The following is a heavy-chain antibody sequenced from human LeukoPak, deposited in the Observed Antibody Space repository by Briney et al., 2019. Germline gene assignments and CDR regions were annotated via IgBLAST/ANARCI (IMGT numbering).Heavy chain of an antibody. CDR2: IYYSGST. V-gene: IGHV4-39*07. CDR3: ARVSPRGRGVIDY. Sequence: PSETLSLTCTVSGGSISSSSYYWGWIRQPPGKGLEWIGSIYYSGSTYYNPSLKSRVTISVDTSKNQFSLKLSSVTAADTAVYYCARVSPRGRGVIDYWGQGTLVTVSS. CDR1: GGSISSSSYY. J-gene: IGHJ4*02. D-gene: IGHD3-10*01.